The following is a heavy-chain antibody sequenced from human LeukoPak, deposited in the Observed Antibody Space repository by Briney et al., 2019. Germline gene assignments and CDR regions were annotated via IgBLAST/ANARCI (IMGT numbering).Heavy chain of an antibody. CDR3: ARRAGSYLGYWYFDL. D-gene: IGHD1-26*01. J-gene: IGHJ2*01. CDR2: MYTSGSS. V-gene: IGHV4-4*09. Sequence: SETLSLTCSVSGGSISSYYWTWIRQPPGKGLEWIRYMYTSGSSNYHPSLKSRVTISIDTSKNQFSLILSSVTASDTAIYYCARRAGSYLGYWYFDLWGRGTLVTVSS. CDR1: GGSISSYY.